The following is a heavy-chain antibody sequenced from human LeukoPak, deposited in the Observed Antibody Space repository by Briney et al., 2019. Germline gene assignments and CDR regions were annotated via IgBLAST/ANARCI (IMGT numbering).Heavy chain of an antibody. CDR2: VGPSGVGT. Sequence: GGSLRLSCAASGFTLSNYAMTWVRQTPGKGLEWISAVGPSGVGTYYADSVKGRFTISRDNSKNTFYLQMNSLRVEDTAIYYCAKNGGPGTPFYDSWGQGALVTVSS. D-gene: IGHD2/OR15-2a*01. V-gene: IGHV3-23*01. CDR3: AKNGGPGTPFYDS. CDR1: GFTLSNYA. J-gene: IGHJ4*02.